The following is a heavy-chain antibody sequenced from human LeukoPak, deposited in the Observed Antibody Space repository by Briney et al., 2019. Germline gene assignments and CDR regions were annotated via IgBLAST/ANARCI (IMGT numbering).Heavy chain of an antibody. J-gene: IGHJ4*02. CDR1: GGSISSYY. CDR3: ARHLYGDYSLDY. V-gene: IGHV4-59*08. CDR2: IYYSGST. D-gene: IGHD4-17*01. Sequence: ASETLSLTCTVSGGSISSYYWSWIRQPPGKGLEWIGYIYYSGSTNYNPSLKSRVTISVDTSKSQFSLKLSSVTAADTAVYYCARHLYGDYSLDYWGQGTLVTVSS.